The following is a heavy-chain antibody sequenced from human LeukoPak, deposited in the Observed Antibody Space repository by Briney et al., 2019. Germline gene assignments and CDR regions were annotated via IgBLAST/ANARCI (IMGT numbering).Heavy chain of an antibody. D-gene: IGHD3-22*01. Sequence: ASVKVSCKASGYTFTSYDINWVRQATGQGLEWMGWMNPNSGNTGYAQKFQGRVTMTRNTSISTAHMELSSLRSEDTAVYYCARVYDSSGYFPRAFDCWGQGTLVTVSS. CDR3: ARVYDSSGYFPRAFDC. V-gene: IGHV1-8*01. CDR2: MNPNSGNT. CDR1: GYTFTSYD. J-gene: IGHJ4*02.